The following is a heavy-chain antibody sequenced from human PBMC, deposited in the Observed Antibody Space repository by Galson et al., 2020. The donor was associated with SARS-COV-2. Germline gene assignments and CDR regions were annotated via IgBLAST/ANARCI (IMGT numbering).Heavy chain of an antibody. CDR1: GFTFSTDS. Sequence: GGSLRPSCAASGFTFSTDSMTWVRQAPGKGLEWVSSISSSSTYIFYADSVKGRFTISRDNAKNSLYLQMNSLRAEDTAVYYCARDAVNYYDSSGYYGDCFNMWGQGTMVTVSS. CDR2: ISSSSTYI. J-gene: IGHJ3*02. V-gene: IGHV3-21*01. D-gene: IGHD3-22*01. CDR3: ARDAVNYYDSSGYYGDCFNM.